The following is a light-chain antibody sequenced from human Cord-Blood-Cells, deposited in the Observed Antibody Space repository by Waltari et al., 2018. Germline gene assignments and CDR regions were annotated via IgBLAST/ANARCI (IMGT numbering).Light chain of an antibody. CDR2: RNN. V-gene: IGLV1-47*01. Sequence: QSVLTQPPSASGTPGQRVTISCSGSSSNIGSNYVYWYQQLPGTAPKRLIYRNNQRPSEVPDRFSGSKSGTSASLAISGLRSEDEADYYCAAWDDSLSGYVCGTGTKVTVL. J-gene: IGLJ1*01. CDR3: AAWDDSLSGYV. CDR1: SSNIGSNY.